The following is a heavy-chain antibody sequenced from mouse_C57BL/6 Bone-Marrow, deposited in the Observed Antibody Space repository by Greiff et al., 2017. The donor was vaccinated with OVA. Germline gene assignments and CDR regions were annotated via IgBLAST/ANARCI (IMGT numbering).Heavy chain of an antibody. V-gene: IGHV1-87*01. D-gene: IGHD1-1*01. CDR3: SEDSAVYYCALMCVGLYGSSYPFAY. J-gene: IGHJ3*01. CDR2: GQGLEWIG. CDR1: YTFSRRVH. Sequence: QVQLQQSGPELARPWASVKISCQAFYTFSRRVHFAIRDTNYWMQWVKQRPGQGLEWIGAIYPGNGDTSYNQKFKGKATLTADKSSSTAYMQLSSLTSEDSAVYYCALMCVGLYGSSYPFAYWGQGTLVTVSA.